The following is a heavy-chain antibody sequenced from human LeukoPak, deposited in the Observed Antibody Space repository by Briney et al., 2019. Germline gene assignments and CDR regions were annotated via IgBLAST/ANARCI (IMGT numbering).Heavy chain of an antibody. D-gene: IGHD5-24*01. CDR1: GFTFSSYS. CDR2: ISSSSSYI. J-gene: IGHJ4*02. Sequence: GGSLRLSWAASGFTFSSYSMNWVRQAPGKGLEWVSSISSSSSYIYYEDSGKGRFTISRDNAKNSLYLQMNSLRGEDTAVYYCARGRDGYNLRAATNDYWGQGTLVTVSS. V-gene: IGHV3-21*01. CDR3: ARGRDGYNLRAATNDY.